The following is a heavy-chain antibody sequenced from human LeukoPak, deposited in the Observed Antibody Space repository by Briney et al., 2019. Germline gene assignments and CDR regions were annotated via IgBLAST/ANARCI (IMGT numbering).Heavy chain of an antibody. CDR2: IYFTGST. J-gene: IGHJ4*02. CDR3: ARERRGYSYGYGLFDY. CDR1: GGSISSFY. Sequence: SETLSLTCTVSGGSISSFYWSWIRQTPGKGLEWIGHIYFTGSTNYNPSLKSRVTISVDTSKNQFSLKLSSVTAADTAVYYCARERRGYSYGYGLFDYWGQGTLVTVSS. V-gene: IGHV4-59*01. D-gene: IGHD5-18*01.